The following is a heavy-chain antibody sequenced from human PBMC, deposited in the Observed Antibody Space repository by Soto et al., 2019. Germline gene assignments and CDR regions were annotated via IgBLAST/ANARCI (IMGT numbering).Heavy chain of an antibody. CDR2: VKDGGHT. D-gene: IGHD5-12*01. CDR1: GGSLSGYY. CDR3: ARGHEGVVAPP. Sequence: QVQLQQWGAGLLKPSETLSLNCAVTGGSLSGYYWSWIRQPPGKGLEWIGEVKDGGHTNYSPSLTGPVPSSSDPSNTQFSLGLNSVTAADTGVYYCARGHEGVVAPPWDQGSLVTVSS. J-gene: IGHJ5*02. V-gene: IGHV4-34*01.